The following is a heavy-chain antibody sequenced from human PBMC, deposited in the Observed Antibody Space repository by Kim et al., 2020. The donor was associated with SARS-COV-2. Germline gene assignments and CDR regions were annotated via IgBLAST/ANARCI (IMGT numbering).Heavy chain of an antibody. CDR1: GFTFSNYR. D-gene: IGHD5-18*01. CDR2: IRSTSEYT. CDR3: ARESRIQPEFNDYYNYG. J-gene: IGHJ6*01. V-gene: IGHV3-21*01. Sequence: GGSLRLSCVASGFTFSNYRINWVRQVPGKGLEWVSSIRSTSEYTYYADSVKGRFTISRDNAKNSLSLQLNGLRAEDTAVYYCARESRIQPEFNDYYNYG.